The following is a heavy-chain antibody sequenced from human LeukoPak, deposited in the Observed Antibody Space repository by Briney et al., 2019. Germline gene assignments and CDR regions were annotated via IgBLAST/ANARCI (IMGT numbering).Heavy chain of an antibody. V-gene: IGHV1-69*13. CDR3: ARDLPRYSSGWLGAHSGYYYGMDV. Sequence: SVKVSCKASGGTFSSYAISWVRQAPGQGLEWMGGIIPIFGTANYAQKFQGRVTITADESTSTAYMELSSLRSEDTAVYYCARDLPRYSSGWLGAHSGYYYGMDVWGQGTTVTVSS. CDR1: GGTFSSYA. J-gene: IGHJ6*02. CDR2: IIPIFGTA. D-gene: IGHD6-19*01.